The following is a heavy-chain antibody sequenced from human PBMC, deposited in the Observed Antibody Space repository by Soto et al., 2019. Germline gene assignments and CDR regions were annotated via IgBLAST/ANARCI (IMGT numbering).Heavy chain of an antibody. CDR2: TYYRSKWYN. D-gene: IGHD3-10*01. CDR1: GDSVSSNSAA. V-gene: IGHV6-1*01. Sequence: SQTLSLTCAISGDSVSSNSAAWNWIRQSPSRGLEWLGRTYYRSKWYNDYAVSVKSRITINPDTSKNQFSLQLNSVTPEDTAVYYCARGVRGVRNIRPYYYYYMDVWGKGTTVTVSS. CDR3: ARGVRGVRNIRPYYYYYMDV. J-gene: IGHJ6*03.